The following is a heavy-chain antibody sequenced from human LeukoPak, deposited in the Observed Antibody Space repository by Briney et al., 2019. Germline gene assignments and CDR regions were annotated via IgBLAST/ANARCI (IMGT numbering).Heavy chain of an antibody. CDR1: GFTFSSYA. CDR2: ISGSGGST. J-gene: IGHJ4*02. CDR3: AKPPGGYGYGGDY. D-gene: IGHD5-18*01. V-gene: IGHV3-23*01. Sequence: GGSLRLPCAASGFTFSSYAMSWVRQAPGKGLEWVSAISGSGGSTYYADSVKGRFTISRDNSKNTLYLQMNSLRAEDTAVYYCAKPPGGYGYGGDYWGQGTLVTVSS.